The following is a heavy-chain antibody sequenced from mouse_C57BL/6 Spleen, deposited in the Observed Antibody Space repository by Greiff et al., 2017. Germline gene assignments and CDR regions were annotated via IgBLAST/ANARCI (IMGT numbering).Heavy chain of an antibody. Sequence: EVMLVESEGGLVQPGSSMKLSCTASGFTFSDYYMAWVRQVPEKGLEWIANINHNGSTTYYLDSLKSRFIISRDNAKNILYLQISSLKSEYTATYYCARYRLRHFYDWGPGTTLSVSS. CDR3: ARYRLRHFYD. CDR2: INHNGSTT. D-gene: IGHD1-1*01. J-gene: IGHJ2*01. CDR1: GFTFSDYY. V-gene: IGHV5-16*01.